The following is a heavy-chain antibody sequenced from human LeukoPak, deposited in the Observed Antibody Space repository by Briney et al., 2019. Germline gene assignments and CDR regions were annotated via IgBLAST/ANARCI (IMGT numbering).Heavy chain of an antibody. Sequence: SETLSLTCNVSGGSISGYHWSWIRQPPGKGLEWLGYIYYGGSSNYNPSLKSRVTMSADTSKNQFSLKLSSVTAADTAVYYCARVPRSYYYYYYMDVWGKGTTVTVSS. CDR2: IYYGGSS. CDR3: ARVPRSYYYYYYMDV. CDR1: GGSISGYH. V-gene: IGHV4-59*01. J-gene: IGHJ6*03.